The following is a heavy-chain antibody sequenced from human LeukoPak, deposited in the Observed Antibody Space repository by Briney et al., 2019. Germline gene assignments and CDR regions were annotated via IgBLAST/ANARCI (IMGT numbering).Heavy chain of an antibody. CDR3: ARDKSYVVLEDHYYFGMDV. V-gene: IGHV1-2*06. Sequence: ASVKVSCKASGYTFTGYYMHWVRQAPGQGLEWMGRINPNSGGTNYAQKFQGRVTMTRDTSISTAYMELSRLRSDDTAVYYCARDKSYVVLEDHYYFGMDVWGQGNSVTVSS. CDR2: INPNSGGT. D-gene: IGHD3-16*01. J-gene: IGHJ6*02. CDR1: GYTFTGYY.